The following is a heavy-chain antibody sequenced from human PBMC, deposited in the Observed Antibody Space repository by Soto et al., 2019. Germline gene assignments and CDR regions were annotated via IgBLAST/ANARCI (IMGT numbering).Heavy chain of an antibody. CDR3: AREVTYGGGSFSLGL. V-gene: IGHV1-2*02. Sequence: ASVKFSCKTSGYFFTSYYIHWVRQAPGQGLEWMGWINPNNGGTNSAQKFQGRVTMTSDTSINTAYMEITSLRSDDTALYYCAREVTYGGGSFSLGLWGQGTLVTVSS. CDR1: GYFFTSYY. D-gene: IGHD3-10*01. J-gene: IGHJ4*02. CDR2: INPNNGGT.